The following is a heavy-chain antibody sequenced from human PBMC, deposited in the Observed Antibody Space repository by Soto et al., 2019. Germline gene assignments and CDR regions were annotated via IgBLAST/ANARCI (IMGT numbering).Heavy chain of an antibody. CDR3: VRAAKRYFDY. CDR2: IIPVLGPA. V-gene: IGHV1-69*10. Sequence: GASVKVSCKASGGTYNTFAISWVRQAPGQGLEWMGGIIPVLGPAFYAQKFQGRVTITADKSTTTAYLELTSLRPEDTAVYYCVRAAKRYFDYWGQGTLVTVSS. CDR1: GGTYNTFA. J-gene: IGHJ4*02.